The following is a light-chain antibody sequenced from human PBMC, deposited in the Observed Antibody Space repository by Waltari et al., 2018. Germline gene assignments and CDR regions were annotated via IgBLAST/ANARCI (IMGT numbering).Light chain of an antibody. CDR2: SDY. CDR3: AAWDDSLSGVV. CDR1: RSNIGDFS. Sequence: QPVLTQPPSVSGTPGQRVTISCSGSRSNIGDFSVNWYQHLPGSAPRLLIYSDYLRPSGVPDRFSGSKSGTSASLVVSGLQSDDEADYYCAAWDDSLSGVVFGGGTKLTVL. J-gene: IGLJ2*01. V-gene: IGLV1-44*01.